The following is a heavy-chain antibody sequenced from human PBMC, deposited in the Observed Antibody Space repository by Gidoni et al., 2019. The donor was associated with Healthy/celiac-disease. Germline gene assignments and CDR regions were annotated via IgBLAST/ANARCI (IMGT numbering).Heavy chain of an antibody. CDR3: ARDEGALIAARPNYYYGMDV. J-gene: IGHJ6*02. D-gene: IGHD6-6*01. CDR2: ISSSSSYI. Sequence: EVQLVESGGGLVKPGGSLRLSCAASGFTFSSYSMNWVRQAPGKGLEWVSSISSSSSYIYYADSVKGRFTISRDNAKNSLYLQMNSLRAEDTAVYYCARDEGALIAARPNYYYGMDVWGQGTTVTVSS. V-gene: IGHV3-21*01. CDR1: GFTFSSYS.